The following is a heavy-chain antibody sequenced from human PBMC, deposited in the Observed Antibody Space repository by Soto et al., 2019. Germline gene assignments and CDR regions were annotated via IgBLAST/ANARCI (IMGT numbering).Heavy chain of an antibody. Sequence: GGSLRLSCAASGFTFSSYGMHWVRQAPGKGLEWVAVISYDGSNKYYADSVKGRFTISRDNSKNTLYLQMNSLRAEDTAVYYCAKLEGVYGSGSYYNPDRFDYWGQGTLVTVSS. CDR2: ISYDGSNK. V-gene: IGHV3-30*18. CDR1: GFTFSSYG. D-gene: IGHD3-10*01. J-gene: IGHJ4*02. CDR3: AKLEGVYGSGSYYNPDRFDY.